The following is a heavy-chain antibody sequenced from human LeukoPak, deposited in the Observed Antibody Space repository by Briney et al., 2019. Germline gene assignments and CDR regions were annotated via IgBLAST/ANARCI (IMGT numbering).Heavy chain of an antibody. CDR2: IIPIFGTA. CDR1: GGTFSSYA. CDR3: ARDRSPAAVWSQLVPYYYYYGMDV. V-gene: IGHV1-69*13. Sequence: SVTVSCKASGGTFSSYAISWVRQAPGQGLEWMGGIIPIFGTANYTQKFQGRVTITADESTSTAYMELSSLRSEDTAVYYCARDRSPAAVWSQLVPYYYYYGMDVWGQGTTVTVSS. D-gene: IGHD6-13*01. J-gene: IGHJ6*02.